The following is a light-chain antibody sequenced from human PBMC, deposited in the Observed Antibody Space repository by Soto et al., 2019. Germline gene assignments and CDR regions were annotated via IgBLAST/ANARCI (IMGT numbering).Light chain of an antibody. Sequence: EIVMTQSPATLSMSPGERATLSCRASQSVSSNLAWYQQKPGQAPRLLIYGASTRATGIPARFSGSGPGTEFTLTISSLQSEDFAVYYCQQYNNWPLTFGGGTKVDIK. CDR1: QSVSSN. CDR3: QQYNNWPLT. V-gene: IGKV3-15*01. J-gene: IGKJ4*01. CDR2: GAS.